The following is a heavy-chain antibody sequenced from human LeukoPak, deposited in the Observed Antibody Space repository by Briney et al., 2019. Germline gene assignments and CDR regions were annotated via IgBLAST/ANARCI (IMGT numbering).Heavy chain of an antibody. J-gene: IGHJ4*02. CDR1: GFDFSVYW. CDR3: ARGGYYTEY. D-gene: IGHD3-22*01. Sequence: GGSLRLSCAGSGFDFSVYWMTWVRQAPGKGLEWVANIKQDGSEKYYVDSVKGRFTISRDNAKNSLYLQMNSLRAEDTAVYYCARGGYYTEYWGQGTLVTVSS. V-gene: IGHV3-7*04. CDR2: IKQDGSEK.